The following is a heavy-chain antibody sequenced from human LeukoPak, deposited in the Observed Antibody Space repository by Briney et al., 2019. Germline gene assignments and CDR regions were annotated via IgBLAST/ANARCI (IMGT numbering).Heavy chain of an antibody. Sequence: ASVKVSCKASGYTFTSYGISWVRQAPGQGLEWMGWISAYNGNTNYAQKLQGRVTMTTDTSTSTAYMELRSLRSDDTGVYYCARDGNYDFWSGSPPNESWRFDPWGQGTLVTVSS. CDR2: ISAYNGNT. D-gene: IGHD3-3*01. J-gene: IGHJ5*02. CDR1: GYTFTSYG. V-gene: IGHV1-18*01. CDR3: ARDGNYDFWSGSPPNESWRFDP.